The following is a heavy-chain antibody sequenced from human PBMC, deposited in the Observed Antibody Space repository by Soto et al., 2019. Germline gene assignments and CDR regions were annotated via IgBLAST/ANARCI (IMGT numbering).Heavy chain of an antibody. CDR3: ARDSRYCSGYGCDRAFDS. Sequence: TLSLTCTVSGGSISSAYHYWNWIRQPPGKGLEWIAYIYHSGTTYHNPSLKSRVSISVDTSKIQFSLKLSSVTAADTAVYYCARDSRYCSGYGCDRAFDSWGQGTLVTVSS. CDR2: IYHSGTT. V-gene: IGHV4-30-4*01. D-gene: IGHD2-15*01. J-gene: IGHJ4*02. CDR1: GGSISSAYHY.